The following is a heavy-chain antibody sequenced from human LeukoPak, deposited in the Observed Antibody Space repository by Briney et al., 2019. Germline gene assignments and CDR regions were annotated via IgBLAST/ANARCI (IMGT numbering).Heavy chain of an antibody. J-gene: IGHJ4*02. D-gene: IGHD3-22*01. V-gene: IGHV3-66*02. CDR2: IYSGGSP. Sequence: PGGSLRLFCAASGFTVSSNYMSWVRQAPGKGLEWVSVIYSGGSPYYADSVKGRFTIFRDNSKNTVYLQKNSLRAEDTAVYYCARFDSIAHSHLYFYYWGRGALITVSS. CDR1: GFTVSSNY. CDR3: ARFDSIAHSHLYFYY.